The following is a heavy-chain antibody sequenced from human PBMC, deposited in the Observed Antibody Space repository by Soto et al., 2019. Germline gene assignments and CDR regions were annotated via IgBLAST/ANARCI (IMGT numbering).Heavy chain of an antibody. CDR3: ARSPGGLGYCSGGSCYAPYYYYGMDV. D-gene: IGHD2-15*01. CDR2: INSDGSST. J-gene: IGHJ6*02. Sequence: EVQLVESGGGLVQPGGSLRLSCAASGFTFSSYWMHWVRQAPGKGLVWVSRINSDGSSTSYADSVKGRFTISRDNAKNTLYLQRNSLRAEDTAVYYCARSPGGLGYCSGGSCYAPYYYYGMDVWGQGTTVTVSS. CDR1: GFTFSSYW. V-gene: IGHV3-74*01.